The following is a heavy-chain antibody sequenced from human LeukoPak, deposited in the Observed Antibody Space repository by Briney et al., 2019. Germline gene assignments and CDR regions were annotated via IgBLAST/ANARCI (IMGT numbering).Heavy chain of an antibody. CDR3: ATGFLTIFGVVTHDY. Sequence: GASVKVSCKASGYSFTGYYMHWVRQAPGKGLEWMGGFDPEDGETIYAQKFQGRVTMTEDTSTDTAYMELSSLRSEDTAVYYCATGFLTIFGVVTHDYWGQGTLVTVSS. CDR2: FDPEDGET. D-gene: IGHD3-3*01. CDR1: GYSFTGYY. V-gene: IGHV1-24*01. J-gene: IGHJ4*02.